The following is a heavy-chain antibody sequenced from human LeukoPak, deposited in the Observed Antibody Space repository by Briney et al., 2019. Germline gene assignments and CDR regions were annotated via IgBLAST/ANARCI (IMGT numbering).Heavy chain of an antibody. Sequence: PGGSLRLSCAASGLTFSSYGMHWVRQAPGKGLEWVAVISYDGSNKYYADSVKGRFTISRDNSKNTLYLQMNSLRAEDTAVYYCAKDIRYYYGSGSYPKAPYYYYGMDVWGQGTTVTVSS. D-gene: IGHD3-10*01. CDR1: GLTFSSYG. J-gene: IGHJ6*02. V-gene: IGHV3-30*18. CDR2: ISYDGSNK. CDR3: AKDIRYYYGSGSYPKAPYYYYGMDV.